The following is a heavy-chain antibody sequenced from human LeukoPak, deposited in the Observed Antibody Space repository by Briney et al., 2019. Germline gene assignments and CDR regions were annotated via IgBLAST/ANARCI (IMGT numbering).Heavy chain of an antibody. J-gene: IGHJ4*02. CDR2: ISAYNGNT. CDR1: GYTFTSYG. Sequence: RASVKVSCKASGYTFTSYGISWVRQAPGQGLEWMGWISAYNGNTNYAQKLQGRVTMTTDTSTSTAYMELRSLRSDDTAVYYCARDRAPYSSRNSDFDYWGQGTLVTVSS. CDR3: ARDRAPYSSRNSDFDY. V-gene: IGHV1-18*01. D-gene: IGHD6-13*01.